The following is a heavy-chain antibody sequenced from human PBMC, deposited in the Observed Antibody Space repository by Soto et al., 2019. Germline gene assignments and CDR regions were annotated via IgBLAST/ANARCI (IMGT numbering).Heavy chain of an antibody. CDR1: GFTFSSYW. V-gene: IGHV3-7*01. J-gene: IGHJ5*02. CDR2: IKQDGSEK. Sequence: EVQLVESGGGLVQPGGSLRLSCAASGFTFSSYWMSWVRQAPGKGLEWVANIKQDGSEKYYVDSVKGRFTISRDNAKNSLYRQMNSLTAEDTAVYYCARSIAARLNWFDPWGQGTLVTVSS. D-gene: IGHD6-6*01. CDR3: ARSIAARLNWFDP.